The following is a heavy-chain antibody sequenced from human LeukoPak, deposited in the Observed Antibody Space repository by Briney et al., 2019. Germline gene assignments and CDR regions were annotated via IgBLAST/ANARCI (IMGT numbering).Heavy chain of an antibody. Sequence: GESLKISCKGSGYSFTSYWIGWVRQMPGKGLKWMGIIYPGDSDTRYSPSFQGQVTISADKSISTAYLQWSSLKASDTAMYYCARVQWELLDYFDYWGQGTLVTVSS. V-gene: IGHV5-51*01. CDR1: GYSFTSYW. CDR3: ARVQWELLDYFDY. D-gene: IGHD1-26*01. CDR2: IYPGDSDT. J-gene: IGHJ4*02.